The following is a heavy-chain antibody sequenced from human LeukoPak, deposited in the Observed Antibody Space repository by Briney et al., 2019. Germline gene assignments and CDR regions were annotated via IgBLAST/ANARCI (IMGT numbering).Heavy chain of an antibody. D-gene: IGHD3-22*01. CDR1: GGSFSDYY. J-gene: IGHJ4*02. CDR3: ARGGYYYDSSGYYSFDY. CDR2: IHTSGST. V-gene: IGHV4-59*10. Sequence: SETLSLTCAVYGGSFSDYYWSWIRQPAGKGLEWIGRIHTSGSTNYNPALKSRVTMSEDTSKNQFSLKLSSVTAADTAVYYCARGGYYYDSSGYYSFDYWGQGTLVTVSS.